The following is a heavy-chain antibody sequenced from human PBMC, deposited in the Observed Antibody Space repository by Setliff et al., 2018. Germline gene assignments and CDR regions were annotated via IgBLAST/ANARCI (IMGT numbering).Heavy chain of an antibody. J-gene: IGHJ4*02. D-gene: IGHD3-9*01. CDR1: GGSISGYY. CDR3: ARGAIFYYFDY. CDR2: INQSRST. V-gene: IGHV4-34*01. Sequence: PSETLSLTCAVYGGSISGYYWSWIRQPPGKGLEWIGEINQSRSTNYNPSLKSRVTISLDTSKNRFSLKVSSVTAADTAVYYCARGAIFYYFDYWGQGTLVTV.